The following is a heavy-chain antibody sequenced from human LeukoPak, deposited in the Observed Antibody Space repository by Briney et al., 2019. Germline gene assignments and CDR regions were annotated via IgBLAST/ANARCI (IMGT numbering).Heavy chain of an antibody. Sequence: GSSVKVSCKASGGTFSSYAISWVRQAPGPGLEWMGGIIPIFGTANYAQKFQGRVTITADESTSTAYLELSSLRSEDTAVYYCARDGSRYCSGGSCYSGAGWFDPWGQGTLVTVSS. CDR2: IIPIFGTA. D-gene: IGHD2-15*01. CDR3: ARDGSRYCSGGSCYSGAGWFDP. V-gene: IGHV1-69*01. J-gene: IGHJ5*02. CDR1: GGTFSSYA.